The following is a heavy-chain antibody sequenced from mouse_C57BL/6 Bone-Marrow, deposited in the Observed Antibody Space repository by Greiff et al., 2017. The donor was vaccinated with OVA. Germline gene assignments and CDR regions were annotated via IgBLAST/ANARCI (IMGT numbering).Heavy chain of an antibody. Sequence: QVHVKQSGPELVKPGASVKLSCKASGYTFTSYDINWVKQRPGQGLEWIGWIYPRDGSTKYNEKFKGKATLTVDTSSSTAYMELHSLTSEDSAVYFCYSNYEGSFDYWGQGTTLTVSS. J-gene: IGHJ2*01. CDR3: YSNYEGSFDY. CDR2: IYPRDGST. V-gene: IGHV1-85*01. D-gene: IGHD2-5*01. CDR1: GYTFTSYD.